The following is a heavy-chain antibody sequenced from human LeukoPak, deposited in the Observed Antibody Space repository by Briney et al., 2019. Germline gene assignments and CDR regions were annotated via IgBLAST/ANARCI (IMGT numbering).Heavy chain of an antibody. CDR1: GFSFSSYG. D-gene: IGHD2-2*01. Sequence: PGGTLRLSCSASGFSFSSYGTSWVRQAPGKGLEWVSTVSASGGSTYYADSVKGRFTISRDNSKNTLYLQMNSLRAEDTAVYYCAKVGVVCSSTSCYVLDYFDYWGQGTLVTVSS. CDR3: AKVGVVCSSTSCYVLDYFDY. J-gene: IGHJ4*02. CDR2: VSASGGST. V-gene: IGHV3-23*01.